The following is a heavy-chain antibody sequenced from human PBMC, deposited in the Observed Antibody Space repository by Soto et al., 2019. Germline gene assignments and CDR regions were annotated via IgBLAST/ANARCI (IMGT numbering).Heavy chain of an antibody. V-gene: IGHV4-59*01. J-gene: IGHJ4*02. D-gene: IGHD4-17*01. Sequence: SETLSLTCTVSGGSISSYYWSWIRQPPGKGLEWIGYTYYSGSTNYNPSLKSRVTISVDTSKNQFSLKLSSVTAADTAVYYCARANYGDFDYWGQGTLVTVSS. CDR3: ARANYGDFDY. CDR1: GGSISSYY. CDR2: TYYSGST.